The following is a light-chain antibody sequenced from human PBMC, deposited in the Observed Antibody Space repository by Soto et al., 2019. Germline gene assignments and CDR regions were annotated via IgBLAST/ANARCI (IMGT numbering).Light chain of an antibody. CDR1: QSVSRH. CDR3: QQYNSYS. Sequence: DIKMTQSPSSLSASVGDRVTIACRSSQSVSRHLCWYQQKPGKAPNLLIYVASSLQSGVPSRFSGSGSGTEFTLTISSLQPDDFATYYCQQYNSYSFGQGTKVDIK. J-gene: IGKJ1*01. V-gene: IGKV1-5*01. CDR2: VAS.